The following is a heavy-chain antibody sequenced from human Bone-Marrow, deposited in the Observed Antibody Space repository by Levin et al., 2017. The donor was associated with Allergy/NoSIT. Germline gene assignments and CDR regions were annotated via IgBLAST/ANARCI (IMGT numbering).Heavy chain of an antibody. D-gene: IGHD6-19*01. CDR1: GGSIHSYY. CDR3: ARGARQASGGWHFDY. CDR2: IFYSGST. V-gene: IGHV4-59*01. J-gene: IGHJ4*02. Sequence: SQTLSLPCNVSGGSIHSYYWSWIRQPPGKGLEWIGYIFYSGSTNYNPSLESRVTLSVDTPNNQFSLKLGSVTAADTAIYYCARGARQASGGWHFDYWGQGTLVTVSS.